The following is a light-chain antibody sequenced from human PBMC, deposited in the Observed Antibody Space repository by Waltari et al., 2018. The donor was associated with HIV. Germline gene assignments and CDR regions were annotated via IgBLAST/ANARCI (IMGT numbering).Light chain of an antibody. CDR1: SSYVGGYKY. CDR2: DVN. CDR3: CSYGGSFFYV. Sequence: QSALTQPRSVSGSPGQSVTIPCTGTSSYVGGYKYLSWYQKPPGKAPKLMIYDVNKRPSGVPDRFSGSKSGNTASLTISGLQAEDEADYYCCSYGGSFFYVFGTGTKVTVL. V-gene: IGLV2-11*01. J-gene: IGLJ1*01.